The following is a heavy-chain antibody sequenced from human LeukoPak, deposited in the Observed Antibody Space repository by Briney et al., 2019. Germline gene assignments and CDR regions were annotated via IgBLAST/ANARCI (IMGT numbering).Heavy chain of an antibody. CDR3: ARDNDYYDSSGYYSGFDL. V-gene: IGHV1-69*05. J-gene: IGHJ2*01. Sequence: GSSVKVSCKASGGTFSSYAISWVRQAPGQGLEWMGGIIPIFGTANYAQKFQGRVTITTDESTSTAYMELSCLRSEDTAVYYCARDNDYYDSSGYYSGFDLWGRGTLVTVSS. CDR1: GGTFSSYA. D-gene: IGHD3-22*01. CDR2: IIPIFGTA.